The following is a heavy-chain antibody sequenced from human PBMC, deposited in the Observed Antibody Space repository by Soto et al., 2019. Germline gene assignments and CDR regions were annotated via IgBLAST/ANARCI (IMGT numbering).Heavy chain of an antibody. V-gene: IGHV4-59*08. D-gene: IGHD2-15*01. CDR2: IYYSGST. CDR3: ARRYGGTFDY. J-gene: IGHJ4*02. CDR1: GGSISSYY. Sequence: SEKLSLTCTVSGGSISSYYWSWIRQPPGKGLEWIGYIYYSGSTNYNPSLKSRVTISVDTSKNQFSLKLSSVTAADTAVYYCARRYGGTFDYWGQGTLVTVS.